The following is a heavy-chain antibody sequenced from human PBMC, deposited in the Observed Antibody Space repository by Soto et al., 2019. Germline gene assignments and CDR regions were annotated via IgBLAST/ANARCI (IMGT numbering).Heavy chain of an antibody. CDR2: IDPSDSYT. V-gene: IGHV5-10-1*01. J-gene: IGHJ6*02. D-gene: IGHD3-3*01. CDR3: ARHPVATYDFWSGYRLWGGSYYYYGMDV. Sequence: GASLKISCKGSGYSFTSYWISWVRQMLVKGLEWMGRIDPSDSYTNYSPSFQGHVTISADKSISTAYLQWSSLKASDTAMYYCARHPVATYDFWSGYRLWGGSYYYYGMDVWGQGTTVTVSS. CDR1: GYSFTSYW.